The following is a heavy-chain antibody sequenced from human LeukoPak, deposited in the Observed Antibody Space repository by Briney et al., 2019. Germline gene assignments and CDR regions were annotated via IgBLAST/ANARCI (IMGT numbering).Heavy chain of an antibody. CDR1: GYTFTSYG. D-gene: IGHD3-22*01. V-gene: IGHV1-18*01. J-gene: IGHJ3*02. CDR2: TSAYNGNT. Sequence: GASVKVSCKASGYTFTSYGISWVRQAPGQGLEWMGWTSAYNGNTNYAQKLQGRVTMTTDTSTSTAYMELRSLRSDDTAVYYCARTITMIVVVTDPDAFDIWGQGTMVTVSS. CDR3: ARTITMIVVVTDPDAFDI.